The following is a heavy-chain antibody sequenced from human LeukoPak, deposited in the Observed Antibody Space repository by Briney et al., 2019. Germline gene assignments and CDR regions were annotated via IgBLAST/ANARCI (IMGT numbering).Heavy chain of an antibody. CDR2: ISGSGGST. CDR3: ASIYKLVRPYDAFDI. J-gene: IGHJ3*02. CDR1: GFTFSTYA. Sequence: GGSLRLSCAASGFTFSTYAMSWVRQAPGKGLEWVSAISGSGGSTYYADSVKGRFTISRDNSKNTLYLQMNSLRAEDTAVYYCASIYKLVRPYDAFDIWGQGTMVTVSS. V-gene: IGHV3-23*01. D-gene: IGHD6-13*01.